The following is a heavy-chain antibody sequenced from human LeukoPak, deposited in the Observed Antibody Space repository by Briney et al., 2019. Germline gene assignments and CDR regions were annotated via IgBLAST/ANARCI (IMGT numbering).Heavy chain of an antibody. V-gene: IGHV3-43*02. Sequence: PGGSLRLSCAASGFTFDEYAMHGVRQAPGKGLEWVSLISGDGGSTFYADSVKGRFTISRDNSKNSLYLQMDSLRAEDTALYFCAKDTFDEDSSGRWIDYWGQGTLVTVSS. J-gene: IGHJ4*02. CDR3: AKDTFDEDSSGRWIDY. CDR2: ISGDGGST. CDR1: GFTFDEYA. D-gene: IGHD6-19*01.